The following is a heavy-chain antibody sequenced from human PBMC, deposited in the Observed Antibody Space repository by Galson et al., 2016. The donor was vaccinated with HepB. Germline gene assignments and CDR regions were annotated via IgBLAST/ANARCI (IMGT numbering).Heavy chain of an antibody. CDR3: TTENGDYVSGVLGYYYMDV. D-gene: IGHD4-17*01. CDR1: GFTFSSYA. V-gene: IGHV3-23*01. CDR2: ISDSGGST. Sequence: SLRLSCAASGFTFSSYAMIWVRQAPGKGLEWVSSISDSGGSTYYADSVKGRFTISRDNPKNTLYLQMNSLETEDTAVYSCTTENGDYVSGVLGYYYMDVWGKGTTVTVSS. J-gene: IGHJ6*03.